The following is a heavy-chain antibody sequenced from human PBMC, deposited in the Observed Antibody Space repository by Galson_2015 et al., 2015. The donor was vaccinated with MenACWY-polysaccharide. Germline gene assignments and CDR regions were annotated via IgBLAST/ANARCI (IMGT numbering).Heavy chain of an antibody. V-gene: IGHV2-5*02. D-gene: IGHD6-13*01. J-gene: IGHJ4*02. CDR2: IYWDDEK. CDR3: AHRQGRGGRGGAAGKEGFDY. CDR1: GFSLSTSGVG. Sequence: PALVKPTQTLTLTCTLSGFSLSTSGVGVGWIRQPPGKALEWLALIYWDDEKRYSPSLKSRLSITKDTSKNQLALTMTNMDPVDTATYYCAHRQGRGGRGGAAGKEGFDYWGQGTLVTVSS.